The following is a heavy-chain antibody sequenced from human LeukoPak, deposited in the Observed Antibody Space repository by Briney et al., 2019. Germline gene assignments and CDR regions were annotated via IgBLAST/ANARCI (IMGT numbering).Heavy chain of an antibody. J-gene: IGHJ6*02. CDR2: IYYSGST. D-gene: IGHD1-1*01. CDR3: ARDRTHNFYYYGMDV. Sequence: SETLSLTCSVSGDSISSRSYHWGWIRQPPGRGLEWIGSIYYSGSTFYNPSLQSRVTVSVDTSNNQFSLRLNSVTAADTAVYYCARDRTHNFYYYGMDVWGQGTMVTVSS. CDR1: GDSISSRSYH. V-gene: IGHV4-39*07.